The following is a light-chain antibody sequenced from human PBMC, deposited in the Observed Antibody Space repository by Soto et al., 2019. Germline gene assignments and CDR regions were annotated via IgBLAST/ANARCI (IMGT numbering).Light chain of an antibody. CDR1: SSNIGSNY. J-gene: IGLJ2*01. CDR2: RTD. V-gene: IGLV1-47*01. CDR3: VACDGSLNSLL. Sequence: QSVLTQPPSASGTPGQRVTISCSGSSSNIGSNYVYWYQQVPGTAPKLLIYRTDQRPSGVPDRFSASKPGASASLVISGLRSEDEADYYCVACDGSLNSLLFAGGTKLTVL.